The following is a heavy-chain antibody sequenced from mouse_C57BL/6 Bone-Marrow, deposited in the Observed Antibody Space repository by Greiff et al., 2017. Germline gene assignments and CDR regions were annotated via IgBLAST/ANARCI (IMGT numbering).Heavy chain of an antibody. CDR2: IYPRDGST. Sequence: QVQLQQSDAELVKPGASVKISCKVSGYTFTDHTIHWMKQRPEQGLEWIGYIYPRDGSTKYNEKFKGTATLTADKSSSTAYIKLNSLTSEDSAVYCCARSPYYPYYAMDYWGQGTSVTVSS. V-gene: IGHV1-78*01. CDR3: ARSPYYPYYAMDY. D-gene: IGHD1-1*01. CDR1: GYTFTDHT. J-gene: IGHJ4*01.